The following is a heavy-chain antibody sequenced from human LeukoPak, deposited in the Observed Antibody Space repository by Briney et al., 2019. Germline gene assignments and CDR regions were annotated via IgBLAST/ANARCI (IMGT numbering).Heavy chain of an antibody. CDR1: GFTFSSYG. CDR2: IRYDGSNK. J-gene: IGHJ5*02. CDR3: AQNDYGDYDSNWFDP. Sequence: GGSLRLSCAASGFTFSSYGMHWVRQAPGKGLEWVAFIRYDGSNKYYADSVKGRFTISRDNSKNTLYLQMNSLRAEDTAVYDCAQNDYGDYDSNWFDPWGQGTLVTVSS. D-gene: IGHD4-17*01. V-gene: IGHV3-30*02.